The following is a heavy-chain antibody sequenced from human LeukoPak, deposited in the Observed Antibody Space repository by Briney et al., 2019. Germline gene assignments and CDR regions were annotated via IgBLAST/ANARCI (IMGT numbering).Heavy chain of an antibody. J-gene: IGHJ4*02. CDR2: IMPIFGTP. V-gene: IGHV1-69*13. CDR1: GGIFSSYV. D-gene: IGHD3-9*01. Sequence: SVKVSCKASGGIFSSYVMSWVRQAPGQGLEWMGGIMPIFGTPNYAQKFQGRVTITADESTSTAYMELSSLRFEDTAVYFCARGGGDILTGYPFYFDNWGQGTLVTFSS. CDR3: ARGGGDILTGYPFYFDN.